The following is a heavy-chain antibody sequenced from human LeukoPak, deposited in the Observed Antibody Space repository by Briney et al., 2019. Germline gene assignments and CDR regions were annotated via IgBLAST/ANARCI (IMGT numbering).Heavy chain of an antibody. CDR3: ARGGALGYCSGGSCYSGVEAFDI. V-gene: IGHV1-69*06. CDR2: IIPIFGTA. D-gene: IGHD2-15*01. Sequence: SVKVSCKASGGTFSSYAISWVRQAPGQGLGWMGGIIPIFGTANYAQKFQGRVTITADKSTSTAYMELSSLRSEDTAVYYCARGGALGYCSGGSCYSGVEAFDIWGQGTMVTVSS. CDR1: GGTFSSYA. J-gene: IGHJ3*02.